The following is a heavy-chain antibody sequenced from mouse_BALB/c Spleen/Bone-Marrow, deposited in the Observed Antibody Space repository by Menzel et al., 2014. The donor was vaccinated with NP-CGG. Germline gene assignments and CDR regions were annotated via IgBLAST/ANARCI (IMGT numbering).Heavy chain of an antibody. CDR3: ARGYDYDFDS. CDR1: GFTFSNFA. CDR2: ISRGGSA. Sequence: EVKLVESGGGLVKPGGSLKLSCAASGFTFSNFAMSWVRQTPDKRLEWVASISRGGSAYYPDSVKGRLSISRDNARDILFLQMSSLRSEDTAMYCCARGYDYDFDSWGQGTPLTVSS. J-gene: IGHJ2*01. V-gene: IGHV5-6-5*01. D-gene: IGHD2-4*01.